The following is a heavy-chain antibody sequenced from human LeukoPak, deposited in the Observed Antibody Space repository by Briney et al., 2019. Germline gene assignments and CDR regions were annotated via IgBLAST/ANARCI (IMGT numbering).Heavy chain of an antibody. J-gene: IGHJ1*01. CDR3: ARGYGDYGNFEYFQH. CDR2: ISYDGSNK. V-gene: IGHV3-30-3*01. Sequence: PGRSLRLSRAASGFTFSSYAMHWVRQAPGKGLEWVAVISYDGSNKYYADSVKGRFTISRDNSKNTLYLQMNSLRAEDTAVYYCARGYGDYGNFEYFQHWGQGTLVTVSS. CDR1: GFTFSSYA. D-gene: IGHD4-17*01.